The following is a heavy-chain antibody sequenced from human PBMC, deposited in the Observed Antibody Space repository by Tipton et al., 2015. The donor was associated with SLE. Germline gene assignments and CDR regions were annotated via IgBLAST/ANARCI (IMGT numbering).Heavy chain of an antibody. J-gene: IGHJ6*03. D-gene: IGHD3-16*01. V-gene: IGHV4-39*01. CDR1: GGSISSSSYY. CDR3: VGFGPDAYYYYYMDV. CDR2: IYYSGST. Sequence: TLSLTCTVSGGSISSSSYYWGWIRQPPGKGLEWIGSIYYSGSTNYNPSLKSRVTISVDTSKNQFSLKLSSVTAADTAVYYCVGFGPDAYYYYYMDVWGKGTTVTVSS.